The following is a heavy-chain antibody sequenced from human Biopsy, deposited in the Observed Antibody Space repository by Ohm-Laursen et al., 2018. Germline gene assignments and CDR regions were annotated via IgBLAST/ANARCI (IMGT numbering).Heavy chain of an antibody. CDR1: SGSISSYY. D-gene: IGHD6-19*01. CDR3: ATTTMDTSGWYGNYFDS. J-gene: IGHJ4*02. CDR2: ISYSGNT. Sequence: GTLSLTCTVSSGSISSYYWSWIRQPPGKGLEWIGYISYSGNTNYNPSLKSRVTMSVDTSKNQFSLEVYSVTAADTAIYYCATTTMDTSGWYGNYFDSWGQGALVTVSS. V-gene: IGHV4-59*08.